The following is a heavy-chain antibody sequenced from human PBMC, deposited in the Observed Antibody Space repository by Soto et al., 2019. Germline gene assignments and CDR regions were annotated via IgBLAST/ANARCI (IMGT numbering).Heavy chain of an antibody. V-gene: IGHV3-23*01. D-gene: IGHD5-12*01. Sequence: GGSLRLSCAASGFTFSSYAMSWVRQAPGKGLEWVSAISGSGGSTYYADSVKGRFTISRDNSKNTLYLQMNSLRAEDTAVYYCAKDQVHVDIVATISFADWGQGSLVPVSS. CDR3: AKDQVHVDIVATISFAD. CDR1: GFTFSSYA. CDR2: ISGSGGST. J-gene: IGHJ4*02.